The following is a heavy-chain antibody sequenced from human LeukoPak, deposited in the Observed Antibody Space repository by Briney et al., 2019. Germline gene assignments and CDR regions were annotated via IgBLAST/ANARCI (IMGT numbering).Heavy chain of an antibody. J-gene: IGHJ5*02. D-gene: IGHD2-15*01. V-gene: IGHV3-48*03. CDR1: GFTFSNYA. Sequence: PRASLRLSCAASGFTFSNYAMNWVRQAPGKGLEWVSYISMSGRTIYYADSVKGRFTISRDNAQNSLYLQMNSLRAEDTAVYYCARDHLSDSPWGQGTLVTAST. CDR2: ISMSGRTI. CDR3: ARDHLSDSP.